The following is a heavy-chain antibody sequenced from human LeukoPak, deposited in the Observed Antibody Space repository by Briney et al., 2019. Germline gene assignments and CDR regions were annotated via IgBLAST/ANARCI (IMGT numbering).Heavy chain of an antibody. CDR3: ARDLGGIYFDY. D-gene: IGHD1-26*01. V-gene: IGHV4-59*01. J-gene: IGHJ4*02. Sequence: SGTLSLTCTVSDASIRGYYWSWLRRPPGKGLEWIGSIHFSGSTNYNPSLRSRVTISVDTSKNQLSLKLSSVTAADAAVYHCARDLGGIYFDYWGQGTLVTVSS. CDR1: DASIRGYY. CDR2: IHFSGST.